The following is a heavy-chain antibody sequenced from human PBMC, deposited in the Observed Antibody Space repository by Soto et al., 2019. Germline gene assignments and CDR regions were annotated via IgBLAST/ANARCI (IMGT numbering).Heavy chain of an antibody. D-gene: IGHD4-17*01. CDR3: ASGTTVETGNY. Sequence: QVQLVQSGAEVKKPGASVKVSCKASGYTFTSYGISWVRQAPGQGLEWMGWISAYNGNTNYAQKLKGRVTMTTDTDTSTADMELRSMRSDDTAVYSCASGTTVETGNYWGQGTLVTVSS. CDR1: GYTFTSYG. CDR2: ISAYNGNT. J-gene: IGHJ4*02. V-gene: IGHV1-18*01.